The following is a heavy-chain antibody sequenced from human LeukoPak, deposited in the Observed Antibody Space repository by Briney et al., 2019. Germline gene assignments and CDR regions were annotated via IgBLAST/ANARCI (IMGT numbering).Heavy chain of an antibody. D-gene: IGHD1-14*01. CDR1: GGSISSSNW. J-gene: IGHJ5*02. CDR2: IYHSGST. CDR3: AQHRTTYNWFDP. V-gene: IGHV4-4*02. Sequence: SETLSLTCAVSGGSISSSNWWSWVRQPPGKGLEWIGEIYHSGSTNYNPSLKSRVTISVDTSKNQFSLKLSSVTAADTAVYYCAQHRTTYNWFDPWGQGTLVTVSS.